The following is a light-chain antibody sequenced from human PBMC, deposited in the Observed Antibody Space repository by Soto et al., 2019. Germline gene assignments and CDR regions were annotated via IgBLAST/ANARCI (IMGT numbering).Light chain of an antibody. CDR1: SSHVGGYNY. V-gene: IGLV2-11*01. CDR2: DVS. Sequence: HSALSQPRSVYGSPGQSFTISCTGTSSHVGGYNYVSWYQQHPGKAPKLMIYDVSKRPSGVPDRFSGSKSGNTASLTISGLQAEDEADYYCCPYAGSYTYVFGTGTKVTVL. CDR3: CPYAGSYTYV. J-gene: IGLJ1*01.